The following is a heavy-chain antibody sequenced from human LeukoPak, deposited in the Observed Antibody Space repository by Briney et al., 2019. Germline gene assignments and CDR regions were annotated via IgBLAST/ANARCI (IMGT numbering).Heavy chain of an antibody. CDR2: IKQDGSEK. V-gene: IGHV3-7*01. CDR3: ARESPSPHYYGSGRYLKAPAFDI. Sequence: PGGSLRLSCAASGFTFSSYWMSWVRQAPGKGLEWVANIKQDGSEKYYVDSVKGRFTISRDNAKNSLYLQMSSLRAEDTAVCYCARESPSPHYYGSGRYLKAPAFDIWGQGTMVTVSS. J-gene: IGHJ3*02. D-gene: IGHD3-10*01. CDR1: GFTFSSYW.